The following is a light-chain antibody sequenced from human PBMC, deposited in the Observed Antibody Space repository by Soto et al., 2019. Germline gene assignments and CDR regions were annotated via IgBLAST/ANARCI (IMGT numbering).Light chain of an antibody. CDR2: DVN. J-gene: IGLJ1*01. Sequence: QSALTQPRSVSGSPGQSVTISCTGTSSDVGAYNYVSWYQQHPDKAPKFMIYDVNKRPSGVPDRFSGSKSGNTASLTISGLQAEDKADYYCCSYAGTPYVFGTGTKVTVL. CDR3: CSYAGTPYV. CDR1: SSDVGAYNY. V-gene: IGLV2-11*01.